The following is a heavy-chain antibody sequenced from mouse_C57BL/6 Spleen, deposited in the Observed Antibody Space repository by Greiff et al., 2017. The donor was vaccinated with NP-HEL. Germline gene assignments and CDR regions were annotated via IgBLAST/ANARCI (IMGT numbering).Heavy chain of an antibody. J-gene: IGHJ2*01. D-gene: IGHD2-2*01. V-gene: IGHV5-9*01. CDR2: ISGGSGNT. CDR1: GFTFSSYT. Sequence: EVMLVESGGGLVKPGGSLKLSCAASGFTFSSYTMSWVRQTPEKRLEWVATISGGSGNTYYPDSVQGRFTISRDNAKNTLYLQMSSLRSEDTALYYCARLGVTTGYYFDYWGQGTTLTVSS. CDR3: ARLGVTTGYYFDY.